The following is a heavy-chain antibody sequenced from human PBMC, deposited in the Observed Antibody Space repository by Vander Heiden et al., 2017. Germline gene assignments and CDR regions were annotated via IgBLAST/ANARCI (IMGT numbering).Heavy chain of an antibody. D-gene: IGHD6-6*01. Sequence: EVQLLESGGGLVQPGRSLSLSCTASGFTFDSYTMTWIRKDPGKGLEWVSAISATGGSTYYEDSVKGRFTISRDNSKNTLYLRMSSLRAEDTAVYYCAKSINIAARAGLDDWGQGTLVTVSS. CDR2: ISATGGST. CDR3: AKSINIAARAGLDD. V-gene: IGHV3-23*01. J-gene: IGHJ4*02. CDR1: GFTFDSYT.